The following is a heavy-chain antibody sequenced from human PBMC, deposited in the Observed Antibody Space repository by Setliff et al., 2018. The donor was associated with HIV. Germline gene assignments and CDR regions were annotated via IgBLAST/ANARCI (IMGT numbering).Heavy chain of an antibody. J-gene: IGHJ3*02. V-gene: IGHV1-46*01. CDR1: GHTFINYY. D-gene: IGHD5-12*01. CDR3: AISIYELGAFDI. CDR2: IYSGGGST. Sequence: ASVKVSCKAPGHTFINYYIHWVRQAPGQGLEWMGIIYSGGGSTNYAQKFQGRITMTSDTSTSTVYMELSILRSEESAVYYCAISIYELGAFDIWGQGTMVTVSS.